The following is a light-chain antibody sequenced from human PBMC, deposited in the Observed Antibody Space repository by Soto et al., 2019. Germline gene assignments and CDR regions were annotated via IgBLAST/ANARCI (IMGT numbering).Light chain of an antibody. J-gene: IGLJ2*01. V-gene: IGLV4-69*01. CDR3: QTWGTGCVV. CDR1: SGHSSYA. Sequence: QSVLTQSPSASASLGASVNLTCTLSSGHSSYAIAWHQQQPEKGPRYLMKLNSDGSHSKGDGIPDRFSGSSSGAERYLTISSLQSEDEADYYCQTWGTGCVVFGGGTKVTVL. CDR2: LNSDGSH.